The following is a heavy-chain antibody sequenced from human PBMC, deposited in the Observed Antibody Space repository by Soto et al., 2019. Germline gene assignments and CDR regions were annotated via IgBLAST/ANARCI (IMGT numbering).Heavy chain of an antibody. CDR2: MNPNSGNT. V-gene: IGHV1-8*01. CDR1: GYTFTSYD. CDR3: ARGWRGIAARPGSRRYYYYYMDV. D-gene: IGHD6-6*01. J-gene: IGHJ6*03. Sequence: ASVKVSCKASGYTFTSYDINWVRQATGQGLEWMGWMNPNSGNTGYAQKFQGRVTMTRNTSISTAYMELSSLRSEDTAVYYCARGWRGIAARPGSRRYYYYYMDVWGKGTTVTVSS.